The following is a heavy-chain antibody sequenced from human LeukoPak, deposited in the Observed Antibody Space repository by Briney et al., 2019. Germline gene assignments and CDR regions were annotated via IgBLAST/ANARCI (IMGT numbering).Heavy chain of an antibody. CDR2: IKKDGGEK. V-gene: IGHV3-7*01. CDR1: GFTFSSYC. CDR3: ARDLSGVTGYTYGRGIDY. J-gene: IGHJ4*02. D-gene: IGHD5-18*01. Sequence: GGSLRLSCAASGFTFSSYCMSWVRQAPGKGLEWVANIKKDGGEKYYVDSVKGRFTISRDNAKTSLYLQMNSLRAEDTAVYYCARDLSGVTGYTYGRGIDYWGQGTLVTVSS.